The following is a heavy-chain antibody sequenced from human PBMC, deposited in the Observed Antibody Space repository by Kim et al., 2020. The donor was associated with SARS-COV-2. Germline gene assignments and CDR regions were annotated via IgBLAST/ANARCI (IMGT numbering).Heavy chain of an antibody. Sequence: QGRVTITRDTSASTAYMELSSLRSEDTAVYYCARGGDYDSSGYYLGWFDPWGQGTLVTVSS. CDR3: ARGGDYDSSGYYLGWFDP. J-gene: IGHJ5*02. D-gene: IGHD3-22*01. V-gene: IGHV1-3*01.